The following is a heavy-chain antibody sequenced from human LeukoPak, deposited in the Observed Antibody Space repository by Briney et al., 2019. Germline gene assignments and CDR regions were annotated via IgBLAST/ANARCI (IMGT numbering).Heavy chain of an antibody. D-gene: IGHD4-17*01. CDR2: ISYDGSIE. V-gene: IGHV3-30*03. CDR3: TRRPRGYGDYAMDV. Sequence: GRSLILSCAASGFTFSNYGMHWVRQSPGKGLEWVAVISYDGSIEYYADSAKGRFTISRDDSRNTLYLQMNSLRPEDTAVYYCTRRPRGYGDYAMDVWGQGTTVTVSS. CDR1: GFTFSNYG. J-gene: IGHJ6*02.